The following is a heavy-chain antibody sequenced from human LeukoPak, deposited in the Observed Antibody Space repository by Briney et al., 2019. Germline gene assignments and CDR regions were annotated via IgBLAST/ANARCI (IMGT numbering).Heavy chain of an antibody. D-gene: IGHD3-10*01. J-gene: IGHJ4*02. V-gene: IGHV1-2*06. CDR3: ARDYYGSGSYSSWYFDY. CDR1: GYTFTGYY. Sequence: ASVKVSCKASGYTFTGYYMHWVRQAPGQGLEWMGRINPNSGGTNYAQKFQGRVTTTRDTSISTAYMELSRLRSDDTAVYYCARDYYGSGSYSSWYFDYWGQGTLVTVSS. CDR2: INPNSGGT.